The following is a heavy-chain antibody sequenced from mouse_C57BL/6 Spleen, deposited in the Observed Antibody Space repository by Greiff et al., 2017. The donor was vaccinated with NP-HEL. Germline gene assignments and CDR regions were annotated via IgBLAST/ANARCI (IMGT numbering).Heavy chain of an antibody. CDR3: TQLPYCCGSRRGY. D-gene: IGHD1-1*01. J-gene: IGHJ2*01. CDR1: GFNIKDDY. V-gene: IGHV14-4*01. CDR2: IDPENGDT. Sequence: VQLQQSGAELVRPGASVKLSCTASGFNIKDDYMHWVKQRPEQGLEWIGWIDPENGDTEYASKFQGKATITADTSSNTAYLQLSSLTSEDTAVYYCTQLPYCCGSRRGYWGQGTTLTVSS.